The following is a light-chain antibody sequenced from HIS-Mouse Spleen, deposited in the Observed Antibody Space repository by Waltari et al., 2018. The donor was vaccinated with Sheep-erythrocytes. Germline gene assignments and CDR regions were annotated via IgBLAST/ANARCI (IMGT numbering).Light chain of an antibody. V-gene: IGLV3-1*01. CDR3: QAWDSSTAWNVV. J-gene: IGLJ2*01. Sequence: SYELTQPPSVSVSPGPTASITCSGDKLGDKYACWSQQKPGQSPVLVIYQDSKRPSGIPERFSGSNSGNTATLTISGTQAMDEADYYCQAWDSSTAWNVVFGGGTKLTVL. CDR1: KLGDKY. CDR2: QDS.